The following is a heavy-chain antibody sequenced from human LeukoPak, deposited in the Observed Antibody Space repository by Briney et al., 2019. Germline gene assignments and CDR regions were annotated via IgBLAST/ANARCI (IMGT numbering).Heavy chain of an antibody. V-gene: IGHV3-48*03. Sequence: GGSLRLSCAASGFTFGIYEMNWVRQAPGKGLEWVSYISNSGTTIYYGDSVKGRFTISRDNTKNSLYLQMNSLRAEATAVYYCARGGGRYPFFDYWGQGALVTVSS. CDR1: GFTFGIYE. CDR3: ARGGGRYPFFDY. CDR2: ISNSGTTI. D-gene: IGHD1-26*01. J-gene: IGHJ4*02.